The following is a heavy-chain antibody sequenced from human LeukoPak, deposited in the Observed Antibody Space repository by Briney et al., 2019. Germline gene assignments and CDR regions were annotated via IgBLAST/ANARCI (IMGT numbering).Heavy chain of an antibody. CDR3: AKLAISIFGVVEYYFDY. D-gene: IGHD3-3*01. Sequence: GGSLRLSCVASGFTFSTYAMTWVRQAPGKGLQWVSTISGGNTYYADSVKGRFTISRDNFKNTLFLQMNSLRGEDTAVYYCAKLAISIFGVVEYYFDYWGQGTLLTVSS. CDR2: ISGGNT. J-gene: IGHJ4*02. CDR1: GFTFSTYA. V-gene: IGHV3-23*01.